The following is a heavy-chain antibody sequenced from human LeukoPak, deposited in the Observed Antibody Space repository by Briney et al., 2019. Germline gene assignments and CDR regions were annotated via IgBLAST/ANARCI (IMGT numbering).Heavy chain of an antibody. V-gene: IGHV3-30*18. D-gene: IGHD3-16*01. CDR2: ISYDGSNK. CDR3: AEDHNPLFDYDYVWGSQPTNYFDY. J-gene: IGHJ4*02. CDR1: GFTFSSYG. Sequence: GGSLRLSCAASGFTFSSYGMHWVRQAPGKGLEWVAVISYDGSNKYYADSVKGRFTISRDNSKNTLYLQMNSLRAEDTAVYYCAEDHNPLFDYDYVWGSQPTNYFDYWGQGTLVTVSS.